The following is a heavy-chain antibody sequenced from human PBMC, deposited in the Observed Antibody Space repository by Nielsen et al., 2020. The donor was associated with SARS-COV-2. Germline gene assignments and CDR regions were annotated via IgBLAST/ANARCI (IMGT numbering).Heavy chain of an antibody. CDR2: IDPSDSYT. CDR1: GYSFTSYW. V-gene: IGHV5-10-1*01. D-gene: IGHD3-10*01. J-gene: IGHJ4*02. CDR3: ARHVVGSGMVDY. Sequence: GGSLRLSCKGSGYSFTSYWISWVRQMPGKGLEWMGRIDPSDSYTNYSPSFQGHVTISADKSISTAYLQWSSLKASDTATYYCARHVVGSGMVDYWGQGTLVTVSS.